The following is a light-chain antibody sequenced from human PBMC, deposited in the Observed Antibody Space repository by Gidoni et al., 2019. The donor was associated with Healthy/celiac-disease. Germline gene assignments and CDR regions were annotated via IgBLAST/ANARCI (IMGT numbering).Light chain of an antibody. Sequence: EIVLTQSPGTLYLSPGERATLSCRASQSVSSSYLAWYQQKPGQAPRLLIYGASSSATGIPDRFSGSGSGTDFTLTISRLKPEDFAVYYCQQYGSSPPITFXQXTRLEIK. CDR3: QQYGSSPPIT. J-gene: IGKJ5*01. V-gene: IGKV3-20*01. CDR1: QSVSSSY. CDR2: GAS.